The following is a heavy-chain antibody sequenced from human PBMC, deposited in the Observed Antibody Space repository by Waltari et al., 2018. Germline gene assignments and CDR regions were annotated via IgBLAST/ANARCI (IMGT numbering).Heavy chain of an antibody. CDR2: ISGSGGRT. V-gene: IGHV3-23*01. D-gene: IGHD1-26*01. CDR1: GFTFSSYA. Sequence: EVQLLESGGGLVQPGGSLRLSCAASGFTFSSYAMSWVRQAPGKGLEWVSAISGSGGRTYSVDSWQGRFANSRDDSKNTLYLQMNSLRAEYTAVHYCATSLPFSGRYQLDYWGQGTLVTVSS. J-gene: IGHJ4*02. CDR3: ATSLPFSGRYQLDY.